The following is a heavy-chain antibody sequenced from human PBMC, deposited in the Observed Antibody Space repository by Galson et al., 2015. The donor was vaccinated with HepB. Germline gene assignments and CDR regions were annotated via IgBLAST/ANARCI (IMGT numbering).Heavy chain of an antibody. CDR2: ISAYNGNT. J-gene: IGHJ6*03. CDR3: ARRRIYDFWSGYYTPNYYYYMDV. CDR1: GYTFTSYG. V-gene: IGHV1-18*01. Sequence: SVKVSCKASGYTFTSYGISWVRQAPGQGLEWMGWISAYNGNTNYARKLQGRVTMTTDTSTSTAYMELRSLRSDDTAVYYCARRRIYDFWSGYYTPNYYYYMDVWGKGTTVTVSS. D-gene: IGHD3-3*01.